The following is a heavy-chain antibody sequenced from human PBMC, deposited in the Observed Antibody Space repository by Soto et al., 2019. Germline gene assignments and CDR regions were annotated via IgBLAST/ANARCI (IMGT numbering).Heavy chain of an antibody. CDR2: IHTGNGAT. J-gene: IGHJ4*02. Sequence: QVQVVQSGAEVKKPGASVKVSCKTSGYSFIGYGLHWVRQAPGQSLEWMGWIHTGNGATKYSQKFQGRLTITRDTSASTAYMEVTSLTSEDTAVYYCARKYSSGSFDSWGQGTLDTVSS. CDR3: ARKYSSGSFDS. V-gene: IGHV1-3*04. D-gene: IGHD6-19*01. CDR1: GYSFIGYG.